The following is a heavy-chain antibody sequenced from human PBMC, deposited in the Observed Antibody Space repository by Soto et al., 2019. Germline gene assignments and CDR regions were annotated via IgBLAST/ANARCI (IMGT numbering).Heavy chain of an antibody. CDR2: AFSSGTT. CDR3: ARAGNSYATGWFDP. J-gene: IGHJ5*02. V-gene: IGHV4-59*01. Sequence: SETLSLTCTVSGGSMNKNYWSWIRQPPGKGLEWIGFAFSSGTTRYNASLKSRVTISVDTSKNQFSLELTSVTAADTAMYYCARAGNSYATGWFDPWGQGTLVTVS. CDR1: GGSMNKNY. D-gene: IGHD5-18*01.